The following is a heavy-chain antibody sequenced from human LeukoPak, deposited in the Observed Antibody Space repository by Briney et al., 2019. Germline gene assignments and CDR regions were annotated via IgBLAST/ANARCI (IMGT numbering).Heavy chain of an antibody. D-gene: IGHD6-19*01. CDR3: ARDASPSPVAGTNYFDY. Sequence: PGGSLRLSCAASGFTFSSYEMNWVRQAPGKGLEWVSYISSSGSTIYYADSVKGRFTISRDNAKNSLYLQMNSLRAEDTAVYYCARDASPSPVAGTNYFDYWGQGTLDTVSS. CDR2: ISSSGSTI. CDR1: GFTFSSYE. J-gene: IGHJ4*02. V-gene: IGHV3-48*03.